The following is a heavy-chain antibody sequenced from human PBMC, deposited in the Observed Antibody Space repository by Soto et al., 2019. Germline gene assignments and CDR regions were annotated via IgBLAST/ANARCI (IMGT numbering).Heavy chain of an antibody. J-gene: IGHJ3*02. CDR3: ARTVPRDQGGAFDI. CDR1: GGSISSYY. CDR2: IYYSGSA. V-gene: IGHV4-59*01. D-gene: IGHD2-21*01. Sequence: QVQLQESGPGLVKPSETLSLTCTVSGGSISSYYWSWIRQTPGKGLEWIGHIYYSGSANYNPSLTARVTVSVDTYTHQFSLKLSSVTAADTAVYYCARTVPRDQGGAFDIWGQGTMVSVSS.